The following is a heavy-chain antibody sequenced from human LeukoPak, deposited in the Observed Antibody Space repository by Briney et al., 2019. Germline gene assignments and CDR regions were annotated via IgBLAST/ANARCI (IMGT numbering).Heavy chain of an antibody. Sequence: GASVKVSCKASGYTFTSYAMHWVRQAPGQRLEWMGWINAGNGNTKHSQKFQGRVTITRDTSASTAYMELSSLRSEDTAVYYCARAQKGLRGAFDIWGQGTMVTVSS. J-gene: IGHJ3*02. CDR1: GYTFTSYA. CDR3: ARAQKGLRGAFDI. D-gene: IGHD5-12*01. CDR2: INAGNGNT. V-gene: IGHV1-3*01.